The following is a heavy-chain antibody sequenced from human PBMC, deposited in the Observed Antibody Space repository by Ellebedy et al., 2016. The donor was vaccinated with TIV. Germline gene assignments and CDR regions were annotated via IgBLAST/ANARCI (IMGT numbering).Heavy chain of an antibody. J-gene: IGHJ1*01. Sequence: GESLKISCAASGFTFEHYGLSWVRQTPGKGLEWVSAISTTGNTHYADSVKGRFTISRDNSKDTLYLQMNSLRAEDTAVYYCASGYCGGGSCYSVYFQHWGHGTLVTVSS. D-gene: IGHD2-15*01. V-gene: IGHV3-23*01. CDR3: ASGYCGGGSCYSVYFQH. CDR1: GFTFEHYG. CDR2: ISTTGNT.